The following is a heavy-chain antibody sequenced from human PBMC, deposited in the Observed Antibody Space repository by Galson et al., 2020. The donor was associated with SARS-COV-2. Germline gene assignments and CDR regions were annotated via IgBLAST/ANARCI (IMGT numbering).Heavy chain of an antibody. CDR1: GGSFSGYY. V-gene: IGHV4-34*01. J-gene: IGHJ6*02. D-gene: IGHD6-6*01. Sequence: SLTCAVSGGSFSGYYWSWIRQPPGKGLEWIREINHGGSTNYNPSLKSRVTISVDTSKNQFSLKLSSVTAADTAVYYCARGCDSTSTLCYYYYGMDVWGQGTTVTVSS. CDR3: ARGCDSTSTLCYYYYGMDV. CDR2: INHGGST.